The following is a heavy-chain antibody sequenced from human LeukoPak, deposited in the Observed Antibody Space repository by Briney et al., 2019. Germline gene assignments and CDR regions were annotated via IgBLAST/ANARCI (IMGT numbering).Heavy chain of an antibody. CDR1: GGSISSYY. CDR3: AQSPPSGGYYYYYGMDV. V-gene: IGHV4-59*01. J-gene: IGHJ6*02. Sequence: PSETLSLTCTVSGGSISSYYWSWIRQPPGKGLEWIGYIYYSGSTNYNPSLKSRVTISVDTSKNQFSLKLSSVTAADTAVYYCAQSPPSGGYYYYYGMDVWGQGTTVTVSS. D-gene: IGHD6-25*01. CDR2: IYYSGST.